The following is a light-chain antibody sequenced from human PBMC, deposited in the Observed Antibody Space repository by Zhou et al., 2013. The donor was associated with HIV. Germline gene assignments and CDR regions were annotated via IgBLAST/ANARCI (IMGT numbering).Light chain of an antibody. J-gene: IGKJ4*01. CDR1: RSVSPW. V-gene: IGKV1-5*03. CDR3: QQYNHLPLT. Sequence: DVQLTQSPPTLSASVGDNVTITCRASRSVSPWLAWYQQKPGGAPKLLVYQTSTLESRVPSRFSGRGSGAEFHLSIVSLQPDDTGTYYCQQYNHLPLTFGGGTRVEL. CDR2: QTS.